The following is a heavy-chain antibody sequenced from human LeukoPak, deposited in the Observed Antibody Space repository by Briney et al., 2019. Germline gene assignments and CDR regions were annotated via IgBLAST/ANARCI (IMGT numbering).Heavy chain of an antibody. Sequence: GESLKISGKGSGYIFTSYWIGWVRQMPGKGLEWMGIIYPGDSDTRYSPSFQGQVTISADKSVSTAYLQWSSLKASDTAMYYCARHASSRFYYYYMDVWGKGTTVTVSS. CDR2: IYPGDSDT. D-gene: IGHD6-6*01. CDR3: ARHASSRFYYYYMDV. V-gene: IGHV5-51*01. CDR1: GYIFTSYW. J-gene: IGHJ6*03.